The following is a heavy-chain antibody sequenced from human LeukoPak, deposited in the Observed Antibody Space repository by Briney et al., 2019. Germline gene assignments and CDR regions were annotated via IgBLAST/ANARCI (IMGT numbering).Heavy chain of an antibody. D-gene: IGHD1-1*01. J-gene: IGHJ4*02. CDR3: AKVLTWSQDY. Sequence: GGSLRLSCAASGFTFNSYALSWVRQAPGKGLEWVSTIGGGGENTYYADSVKGRFTISRDSSKNTVYLHMKSLRAEDTAVYFCAKVLTWSQDYWGQGTLVTVTS. V-gene: IGHV3-23*01. CDR2: IGGGGENT. CDR1: GFTFNSYA.